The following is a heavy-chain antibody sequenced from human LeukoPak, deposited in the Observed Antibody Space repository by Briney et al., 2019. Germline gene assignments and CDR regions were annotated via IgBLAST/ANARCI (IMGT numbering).Heavy chain of an antibody. J-gene: IGHJ3*02. CDR3: ARDSHQLPANDAFDI. Sequence: GRSLRLSCAAPGFTFSSYAMHWVRRAPGKGLEWVALISYDGSNKYYADSVKGRFTISRDNSKNTLYLQMNSLRAEDTAVYYCARDSHQLPANDAFDIWGQGTMVTVSS. D-gene: IGHD2-2*01. CDR1: GFTFSSYA. CDR2: ISYDGSNK. V-gene: IGHV3-30*04.